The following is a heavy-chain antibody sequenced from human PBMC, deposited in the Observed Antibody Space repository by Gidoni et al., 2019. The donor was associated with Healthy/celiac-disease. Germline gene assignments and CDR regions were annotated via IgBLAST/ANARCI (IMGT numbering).Heavy chain of an antibody. CDR3: ARDGSVAVDY. CDR2: IWYDGSNK. CDR1: GFTFSSYG. Sequence: QVQLVESGGGVVQPGRSLRLSCAASGFTFSSYGMHWVRPAPGKGLEWVAVIWYDGSNKYYADSVKGRFTISRDNSKNTLYLQMNSLRAEDTAVYYCARDGSVAVDYWGQGTLVTVSS. D-gene: IGHD3-10*01. V-gene: IGHV3-33*01. J-gene: IGHJ4*02.